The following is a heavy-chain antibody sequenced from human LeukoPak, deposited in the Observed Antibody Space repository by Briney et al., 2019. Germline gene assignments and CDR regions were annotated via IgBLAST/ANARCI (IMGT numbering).Heavy chain of an antibody. Sequence: ASVKVSCKASGYSFTGFYMHWVRQAPGQCLEWMGWINPNSGNTHYAQKFQDRVTMTRDTSISTAYMELNSLRSDDTAVYFCAREGAAAEDVNWFDPWGQGTLVTVSS. CDR3: AREGAAAEDVNWFDP. CDR1: GYSFTGFY. D-gene: IGHD6-25*01. V-gene: IGHV1-2*02. CDR2: INPNSGNT. J-gene: IGHJ5*02.